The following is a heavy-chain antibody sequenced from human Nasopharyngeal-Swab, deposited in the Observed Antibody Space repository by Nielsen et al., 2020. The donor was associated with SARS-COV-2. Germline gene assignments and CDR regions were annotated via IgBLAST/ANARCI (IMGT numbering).Heavy chain of an antibody. V-gene: IGHV4-34*01. J-gene: IGHJ6*02. CDR1: GGSFSGYY. Sequence: SETLTLTCAVYGGSFSGYYWSWIRQPPGKGLEGIGEINHSGSTNYNPSLKSRVTISVDTSKNQFSLKLSSVTAADTAVYYCARRWGGGSGSYHRLNYYYGMDVWGQGTTVTVSS. CDR2: INHSGST. CDR3: ARRWGGGSGSYHRLNYYYGMDV. D-gene: IGHD3-10*01.